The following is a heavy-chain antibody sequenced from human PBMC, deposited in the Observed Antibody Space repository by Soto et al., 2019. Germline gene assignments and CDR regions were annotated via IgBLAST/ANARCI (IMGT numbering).Heavy chain of an antibody. D-gene: IGHD2-21*01. Sequence: GGSLRLSCAASGFTFSSYAMSWVRQAPGKGLEWVSAISGSGGSTYYADSVKGRFTISRDNSKNTLYLQMNSLRAEDTAVYYCAKALRHRSIVVVIQGLNDYWGQGTLVTVSS. CDR3: AKALRHRSIVVVIQGLNDY. V-gene: IGHV3-23*01. CDR1: GFTFSSYA. J-gene: IGHJ4*02. CDR2: ISGSGGST.